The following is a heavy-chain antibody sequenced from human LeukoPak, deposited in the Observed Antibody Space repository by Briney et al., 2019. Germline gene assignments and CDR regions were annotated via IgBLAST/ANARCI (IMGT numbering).Heavy chain of an antibody. CDR3: AVQGGSGRKDFDY. V-gene: IGHV3-30*03. D-gene: IGHD1-26*01. Sequence: GMSLRLSCAASGFAFSNCGMHWVRQAPGKGLEWVAMISYDGGNKYYADSVKGRFSISRDNSWNSLNLEMNSLRVEDTAVYFCAVQGGSGRKDFDYWGQGTLVTVS. J-gene: IGHJ4*02. CDR2: ISYDGGNK. CDR1: GFAFSNCG.